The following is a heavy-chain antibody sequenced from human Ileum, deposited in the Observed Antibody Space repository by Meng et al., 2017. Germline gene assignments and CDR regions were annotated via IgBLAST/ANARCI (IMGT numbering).Heavy chain of an antibody. V-gene: IGHV3-48*03. J-gene: IGHJ4*02. CDR2: ISSSGTTI. Sequence: GGSLRLSCAASGLTFSTLEMNWVRQAPGKGLEWISYISSSGTTIYYADSVKGRFTISRDNARDSLYLQMNSLRPEDTGVYYCVAGGWLAFWGQGALVTVS. CDR3: VAGGWLAF. D-gene: IGHD6-19*01. CDR1: GLTFSTLE.